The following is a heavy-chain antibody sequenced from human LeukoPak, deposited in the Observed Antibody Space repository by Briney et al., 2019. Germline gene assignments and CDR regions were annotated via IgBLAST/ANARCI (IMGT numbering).Heavy chain of an antibody. V-gene: IGHV3-48*03. D-gene: IGHD4/OR15-4a*01. Sequence: PGGSLRLSCAASGFTFSSYEMNWVRQAPGKGLEWVSYISSSGSSIYYADPVKGRFTISRDNAKNSLYLQMTSLRAEDTAVYYCARRAGAYSHPYDYWGQGTLVTVSS. CDR1: GFTFSSYE. CDR3: ARRAGAYSHPYDY. J-gene: IGHJ4*02. CDR2: ISSSGSSI.